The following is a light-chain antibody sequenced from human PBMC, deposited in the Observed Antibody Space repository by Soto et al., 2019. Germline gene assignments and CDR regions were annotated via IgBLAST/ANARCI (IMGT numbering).Light chain of an antibody. CDR2: GAS. CDR1: QSVSSSR. J-gene: IGKJ1*01. CDR3: QQRINGWT. V-gene: IGKV3D-20*02. Sequence: EIVLTQSPATLSLSPGERATLSCRASQSVSSSRLAWYRQKPGQAPRLLIYGASSRATGIPDRFSGSGSGTDFTLTISSLEPEDFAVYYCQQRINGWTFGQGTKVDIK.